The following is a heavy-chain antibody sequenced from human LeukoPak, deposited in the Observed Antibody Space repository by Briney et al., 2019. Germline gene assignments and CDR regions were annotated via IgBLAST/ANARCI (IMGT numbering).Heavy chain of an antibody. V-gene: IGHV3-66*01. CDR3: ARASTDDWYNYFDL. D-gene: IGHD1/OR15-1a*01. Sequence: GGSLRLSCAASGSSVTTSYLSWVRQAPGKGLKWVSLIYSGGSTYYADSVKGRFSISRDKSKNTLYLQINSLRADDTAVYYCARASTDDWYNYFDLWGQGTLVTVSS. J-gene: IGHJ4*02. CDR2: IYSGGST. CDR1: GSSVTTSY.